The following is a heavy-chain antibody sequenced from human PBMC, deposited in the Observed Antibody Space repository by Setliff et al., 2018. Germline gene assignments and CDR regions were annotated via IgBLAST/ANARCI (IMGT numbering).Heavy chain of an antibody. CDR3: AADYYDSSGYGY. CDR2: FGPEDGET. J-gene: IGHJ4*02. Sequence: ASVKVSCKVSGYTLTELSMHWVRQAPGKGLEWMGGFGPEDGETIYAQKFQGRVTMTEDTSTDTAYMELSSLRSEDTAVYYCAADYYDSSGYGYWGQGTLVTVSS. CDR1: GYTLTELS. V-gene: IGHV1-24*01. D-gene: IGHD3-22*01.